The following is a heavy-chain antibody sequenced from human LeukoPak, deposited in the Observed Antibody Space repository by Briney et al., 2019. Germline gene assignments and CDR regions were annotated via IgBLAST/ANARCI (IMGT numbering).Heavy chain of an antibody. CDR2: ISWNSGSI. V-gene: IGHV3-9*01. D-gene: IGHD3-10*01. Sequence: PGGSLRLSCAASGFTFDDYAMHWVRQAPGKGLEWVSGISWNSGSIGYADSVKGRFTISRDNAKNSLYLQMNSLRAEDTAVYYCARVPREGVLLWFGELSDWGQGTLVTVSS. CDR1: GFTFDDYA. J-gene: IGHJ4*02. CDR3: ARVPREGVLLWFGELSD.